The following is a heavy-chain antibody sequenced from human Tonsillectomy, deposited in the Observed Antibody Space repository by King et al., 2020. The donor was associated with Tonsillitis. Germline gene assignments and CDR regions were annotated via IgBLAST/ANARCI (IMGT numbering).Heavy chain of an antibody. CDR2: INPNSGVT. D-gene: IGHD1-26*01. V-gene: IGHV1-2*02. CDR3: ARLGYIVGATRDY. J-gene: IGHJ4*02. Sequence: VQLVESGAEVKKPGASVKVSCKASGYTFTGYYMHWVRQAPGQGLEWMGWINPNSGVTNYAQKFQGNVTMTRDTSISTAYMELSRLRSDDTAVHYCARLGYIVGATRDYWGQGTLVTVSS. CDR1: GYTFTGYY.